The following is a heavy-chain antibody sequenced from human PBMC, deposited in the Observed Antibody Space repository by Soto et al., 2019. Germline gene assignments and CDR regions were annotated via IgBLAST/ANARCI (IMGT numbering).Heavy chain of an antibody. CDR3: ARFPDFWSGSLMDV. Sequence: ASVKVSCKASGYTFTSYGISWVRQAPGQGLEWMGWISAYNGNTNYAQKLQGRVTMTTDTSTSTAYMELRSLRSDDTAVYYRARFPDFWSGSLMDVWGKGTTVPVSP. V-gene: IGHV1-18*01. J-gene: IGHJ6*04. CDR1: GYTFTSYG. CDR2: ISAYNGNT. D-gene: IGHD3-3*01.